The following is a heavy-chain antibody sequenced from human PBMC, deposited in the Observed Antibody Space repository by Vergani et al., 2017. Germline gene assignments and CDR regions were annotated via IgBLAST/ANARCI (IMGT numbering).Heavy chain of an antibody. CDR1: GFTFSDYY. CDR2: ISGSGGST. Sequence: VQLVESGGGLVKPGGSLRLSCAASGFTFSDYYMSWIRQAPGKGLEWVSAISGSGGSTYYADSVKGRFTISRDNSKNTLYLQMNSLRAEDTAVYYCAKFPYYYDSSGYPVDYWGQGTLVTVSS. D-gene: IGHD3-22*01. V-gene: IGHV3-23*04. J-gene: IGHJ4*02. CDR3: AKFPYYYDSSGYPVDY.